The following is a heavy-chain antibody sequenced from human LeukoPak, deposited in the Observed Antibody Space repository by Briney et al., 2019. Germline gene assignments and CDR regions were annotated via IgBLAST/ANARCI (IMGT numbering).Heavy chain of an antibody. Sequence: ASVQVSCKASGYTFTSYYMHWVRQAPGQGLEWMGIINPSGGSTSYAQKFQGRVTMTRDTSRSTVYMELSSLRSEDTAVYYCARELGYCSGRSCYKNYFDYWGQGTLVTVSS. CDR1: GYTFTSYY. J-gene: IGHJ4*02. D-gene: IGHD2-15*01. CDR3: ARELGYCSGRSCYKNYFDY. V-gene: IGHV1-46*01. CDR2: INPSGGST.